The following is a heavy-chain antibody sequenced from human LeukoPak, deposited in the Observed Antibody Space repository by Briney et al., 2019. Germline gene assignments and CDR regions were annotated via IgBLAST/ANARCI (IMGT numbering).Heavy chain of an antibody. V-gene: IGHV3-7*01. D-gene: IGHD2-8*02. CDR3: ARVGCTASTCYGYLIFDR. J-gene: IGHJ4*02. CDR2: IKYDGSEK. Sequence: GVLRLSCSVSGFTFRSYWMSWVRQAPGKGLEWVAYIKYDGSEKYYVDSVEGRFTISRDNAKNSLYLQMNSLRGEDTAVYYCARVGCTASTCYGYLIFDRWGQGALVTVSS. CDR1: GFTFRSYW.